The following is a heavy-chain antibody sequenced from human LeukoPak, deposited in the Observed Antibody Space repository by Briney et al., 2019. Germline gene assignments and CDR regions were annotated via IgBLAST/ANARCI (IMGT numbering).Heavy chain of an antibody. CDR3: AKGGPGSGWYYFDY. J-gene: IGHJ4*02. Sequence: PGGSLRLSCAASGFTFSSYSMNWVRQAPGKGLEWVSGISGSGDTTYYADSVKGRFTISRDNSKNTLYLLLSSLRADDTAVYYCAKGGPGSGWYYFDYWGQGTLVTVSS. D-gene: IGHD6-19*01. V-gene: IGHV3-23*01. CDR2: ISGSGDTT. CDR1: GFTFSSYS.